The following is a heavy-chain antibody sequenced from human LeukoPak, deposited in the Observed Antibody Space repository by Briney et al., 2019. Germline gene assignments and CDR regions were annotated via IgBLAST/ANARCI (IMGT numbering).Heavy chain of an antibody. CDR3: TRGSPTVSAGYN. V-gene: IGHV3-53*01. J-gene: IGHJ4*02. CDR2: VYNDGRT. CDR1: GFTVNRDY. Sequence: PGESLRLSCAASGFTVNRDYMSWVRQSPGKGLEWVSVVYNDGRTFYADSVRGRFTISRDDSKNTVFLQMNRLRPEDTAIYFCTRGSPTVSAGYNWGRGTVVIVS. D-gene: IGHD1-1*01.